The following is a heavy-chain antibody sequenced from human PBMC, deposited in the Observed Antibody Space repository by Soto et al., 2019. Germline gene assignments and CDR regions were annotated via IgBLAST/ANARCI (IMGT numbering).Heavy chain of an antibody. CDR3: ARDLGTTIAGPPRRETYGWLDP. Sequence: QVQLVQSGAEVNRPGSSVKLSCKASGGTFTYYGISWVRQAPGQALEWMGGIIPIIGPATYAQKFQGRLPITADQCTSTAYMELSSLGSEDTALYDCARDLGTTIAGPPRRETYGWLDPWGHGTLVTASS. V-gene: IGHV1-69*01. CDR1: GGTFTYYG. D-gene: IGHD3-22*01. J-gene: IGHJ5*02. CDR2: IIPIIGPA.